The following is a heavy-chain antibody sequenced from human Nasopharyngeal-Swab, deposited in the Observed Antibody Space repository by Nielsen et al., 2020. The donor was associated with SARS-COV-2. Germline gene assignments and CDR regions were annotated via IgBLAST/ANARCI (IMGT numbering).Heavy chain of an antibody. D-gene: IGHD6-25*01. CDR2: ISPYNGRT. J-gene: IGHJ4*02. CDR1: GYSFTSYG. V-gene: IGHV1-18*01. Sequence: ASVKVSCNASGYSFTSYGIIWVRQAPGEGLEGMGWISPYNGRTYYAENFQGRVTMTTDTSTTTAYMDLRSLRSDDTAVYYCAKDPRGPDYWGQGTLVTVSS. CDR3: AKDPRGPDY.